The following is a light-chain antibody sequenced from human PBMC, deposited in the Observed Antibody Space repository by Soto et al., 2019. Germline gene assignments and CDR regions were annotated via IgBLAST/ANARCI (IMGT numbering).Light chain of an antibody. CDR2: LGS. CDR3: MQAIQTPPLT. Sequence: DIVMTQSPLSLPVTPGEPASISCRSSQSLLHSNGYNYLDWYLQKPGQSPQLLIYLGSNRASGVPERFSGSGSGTDFTLKISRVEAEDVGVYYCMQAIQTPPLTFGGGTKVEIK. V-gene: IGKV2-28*01. J-gene: IGKJ4*01. CDR1: QSLLHSNGYNY.